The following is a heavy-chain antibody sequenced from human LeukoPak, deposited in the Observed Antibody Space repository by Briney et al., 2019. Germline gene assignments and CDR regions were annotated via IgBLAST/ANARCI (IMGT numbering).Heavy chain of an antibody. CDR3: ARDRCGSGSFSYYYYGMDV. CDR1: GYTFTGYY. Sequence: ASVKVSCKASGYTFTGYYMHWVRQAPGQGLEWMGWINPNSGGTNYAQKFQGRVTMTRDTSISTAYMELSRLRSDDTAVYYCARDRCGSGSFSYYYYGMDVWGQGTTVTVPS. CDR2: INPNSGGT. D-gene: IGHD3-10*01. V-gene: IGHV1-2*02. J-gene: IGHJ6*02.